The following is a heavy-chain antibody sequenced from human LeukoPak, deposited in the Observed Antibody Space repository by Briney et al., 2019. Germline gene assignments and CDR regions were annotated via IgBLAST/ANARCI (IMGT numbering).Heavy chain of an antibody. D-gene: IGHD1-26*01. J-gene: IGHJ4*02. CDR1: GFTFSSYG. V-gene: IGHV3-33*06. CDR2: IWYDGSNK. Sequence: PGGSLRLSCAASGFTFSSYGMHWVRQAPGKGLEWVAVIWYDGSNKYYADSVKGRFTISRDNSKNTVYLQMNSLRAEDTAVYYCAKGGGSGSYFLYFDYWGQGTLVTVSS. CDR3: AKGGGSGSYFLYFDY.